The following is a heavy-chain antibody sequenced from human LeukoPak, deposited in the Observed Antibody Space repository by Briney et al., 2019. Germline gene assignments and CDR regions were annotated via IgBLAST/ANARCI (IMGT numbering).Heavy chain of an antibody. Sequence: GGSLRLSCAASGFTFSSYSMNWVRQAPGKGLEWVSSISSSSSYIYYADSVKGRFTISRDNAKNSLYLQMDSLRAEDTAVYYCERYKSVSGGDFWGQGTLVTVSS. D-gene: IGHD6-19*01. V-gene: IGHV3-21*01. J-gene: IGHJ4*02. CDR3: ERYKSVSGGDF. CDR2: ISSSSSYI. CDR1: GFTFSSYS.